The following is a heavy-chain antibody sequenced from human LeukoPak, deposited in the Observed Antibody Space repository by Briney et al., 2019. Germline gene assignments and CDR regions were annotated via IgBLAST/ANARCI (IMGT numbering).Heavy chain of an antibody. V-gene: IGHV4-34*01. Sequence: GSLRLSCAAFGFTFSDYHMSWVRQPPGKGLEWIGEIYHSGSTNYNPSLKSRVTISVDKSKNQFSLKLSSVTAADTAVYYCARNIGGRFDYWGQGTLVTVSS. CDR3: ARNIGGRFDY. D-gene: IGHD3-16*01. CDR2: IYHSGST. J-gene: IGHJ4*02. CDR1: GFTFSDYH.